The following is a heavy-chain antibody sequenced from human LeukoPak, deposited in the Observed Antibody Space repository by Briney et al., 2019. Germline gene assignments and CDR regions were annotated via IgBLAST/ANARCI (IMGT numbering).Heavy chain of an antibody. CDR3: TSSPPSDAFDI. CDR1: GFTFSSYR. V-gene: IGHV3-74*01. J-gene: IGHJ3*02. Sequence: GGSLRLSCPASGFTFSSYRMHWVRQVPGKGLVWVSRIDSDGRSTSYADSVKGRFTISRDNAKNTLYLQMNGLRAEDTAVYYCTSSPPSDAFDIWGQGTMVTVSA. CDR2: IDSDGRST.